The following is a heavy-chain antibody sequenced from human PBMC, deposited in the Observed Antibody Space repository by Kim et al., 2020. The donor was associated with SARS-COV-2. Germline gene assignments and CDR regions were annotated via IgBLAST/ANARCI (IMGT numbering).Heavy chain of an antibody. Sequence: YSGRTNYNPSLKSRVTISVDTSKNQFSLKLSSGTAADTAVYYCARDSLGPWGQGTLVTVSS. J-gene: IGHJ5*02. CDR2: YSGRT. D-gene: IGHD3-10*01. CDR3: ARDSLGP. V-gene: IGHV4-59*01.